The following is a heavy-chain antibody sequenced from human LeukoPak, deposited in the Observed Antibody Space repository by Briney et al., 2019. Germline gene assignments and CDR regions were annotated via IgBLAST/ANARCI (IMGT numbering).Heavy chain of an antibody. CDR1: GFTFSSYA. Sequence: PGGSLRLSCAASGFTFSSYAMSWVRQAPGKGLEWVSAISGSGGSTYYADSVKGRFTISRDNSKNTLYLQMNSLRAEDTAVYYCAKDTLLYDSSGYYTFDYWGQGTLVTVPS. CDR2: ISGSGGST. J-gene: IGHJ4*02. V-gene: IGHV3-23*01. D-gene: IGHD3-22*01. CDR3: AKDTLLYDSSGYYTFDY.